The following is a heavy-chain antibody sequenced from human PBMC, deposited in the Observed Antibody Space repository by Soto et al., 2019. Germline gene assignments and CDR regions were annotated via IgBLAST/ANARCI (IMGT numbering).Heavy chain of an antibody. CDR1: GLTFSHYA. V-gene: IGHV3-23*01. J-gene: IGHJ5*02. CDR3: TNEDAGRSIAVRPCWFDP. CDR2: ISGSGSRT. Sequence: EVQLLESGGGLAQPGGSLRLSCAVSGLTFSHYAFNWVRQTPGRGLEWVSTISGSGSRTHYADFVKGRFTISRDDSKKTVYLQMDSLGAEDTALYFCTNEDAGRSIAVRPCWFDPWGQGTQVTVSS. D-gene: IGHD6-6*01.